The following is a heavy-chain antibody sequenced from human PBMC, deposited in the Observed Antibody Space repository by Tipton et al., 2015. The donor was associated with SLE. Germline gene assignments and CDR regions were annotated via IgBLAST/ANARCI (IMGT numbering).Heavy chain of an antibody. J-gene: IGHJ3*02. V-gene: IGHV4-38-2*02. CDR3: ARDPWSDAFDI. CDR1: GHSISSGHY. D-gene: IGHD2-15*01. Sequence: TLSLTCAVSGHSISSGHYWSWIRQPPGKGLEWIGEINHSGSTNYNPSLKSRVTISVDTSKNQFSLKLSSVTAADTAVYYCARDPWSDAFDIWGQGTMVTVSS. CDR2: INHSGST.